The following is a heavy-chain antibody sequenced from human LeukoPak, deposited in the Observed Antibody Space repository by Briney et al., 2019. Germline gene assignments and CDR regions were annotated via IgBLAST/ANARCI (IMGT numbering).Heavy chain of an antibody. CDR1: GGTFSSYA. V-gene: IGHV1-69*05. D-gene: IGHD1-26*01. CDR3: ARAGSYSPYYYYYYMDV. J-gene: IGHJ6*03. Sequence: GASVKVSCKASGGTFSSYAISWVRQAPGQGLEWMGGFIPIFGTANYAQKFQGRVTITTDESTSTAYMELSSLRSEDTAVYYCARAGSYSPYYYYYYMDVWGKGTTVTVSS. CDR2: FIPIFGTA.